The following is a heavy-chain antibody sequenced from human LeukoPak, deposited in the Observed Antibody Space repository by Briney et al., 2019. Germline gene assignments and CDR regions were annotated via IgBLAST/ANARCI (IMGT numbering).Heavy chain of an antibody. CDR3: ARVTVLLWFGRSYYFDY. CDR1: GGSFSGYY. CDR2: INHSGST. V-gene: IGHV4-34*01. J-gene: IGHJ4*02. Sequence: SETLSLNCAVYGGSFSGYYWSWIRQPPGKGLEWIGEINHSGSTNYNPSLKSRVTISVDTSKNQFSLKLSSVTAADTAVYYCARVTVLLWFGRSYYFDYWGQGTLVTVSS. D-gene: IGHD3-10*01.